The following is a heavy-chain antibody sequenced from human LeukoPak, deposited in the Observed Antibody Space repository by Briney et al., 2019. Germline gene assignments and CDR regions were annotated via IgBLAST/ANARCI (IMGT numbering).Heavy chain of an antibody. CDR1: GYTFTSYG. CDR2: ISAYNGNT. CDR3: ASGYPPFVFDY. J-gene: IGHJ4*02. V-gene: IGHV1-18*04. Sequence: ASVKVSCKDSGYTFTSYGISWGRPAPGQGLEWMGWISAYNGNTNYAQKLQGRVPMTTDTSTSTAYMELRSLRSDDTAVYYCASGYPPFVFDYWGLGTLVTVSS. D-gene: IGHD6-13*01.